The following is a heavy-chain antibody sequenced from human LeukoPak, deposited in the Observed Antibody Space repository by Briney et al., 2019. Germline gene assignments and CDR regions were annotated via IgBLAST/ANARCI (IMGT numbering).Heavy chain of an antibody. V-gene: IGHV3-33*01. Sequence: GRSLRLSCTAPGFTFSSYAIHWIRQAPGKGLEWVALVWHDGSNRYYADSVKGRFTISRDNSKNTVYLQMNSLRAEDTAVYYCARELFGSGSCPDYWGEGTLVTVSS. CDR1: GFTFSSYA. J-gene: IGHJ4*02. CDR2: VWHDGSNR. CDR3: ARELFGSGSCPDY. D-gene: IGHD3-10*01.